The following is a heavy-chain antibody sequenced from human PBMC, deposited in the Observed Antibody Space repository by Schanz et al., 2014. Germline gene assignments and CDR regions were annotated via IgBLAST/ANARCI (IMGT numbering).Heavy chain of an antibody. J-gene: IGHJ3*02. CDR3: ARDGYSVVVISPTESFDI. CDR2: IKQDESEK. V-gene: IGHV3-7*01. Sequence: VQLVESGGGLVQPGGSLRLSCAASGFTFSNYWMTWVRQAPGKGLEWVANIKQDESEKYYVDSVKGRFTISRDNAKNSLFLHMNSLRAEDTAVYYCARDGYSVVVISPTESFDIWGQGTMVTVSP. D-gene: IGHD2-21*01. CDR1: GFTFSNYW.